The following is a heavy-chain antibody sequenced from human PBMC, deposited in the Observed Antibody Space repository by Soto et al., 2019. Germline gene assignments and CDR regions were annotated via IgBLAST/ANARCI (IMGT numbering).Heavy chain of an antibody. D-gene: IGHD2-15*01. J-gene: IGHJ4*02. Sequence: SETLSLTCAVSGGSISSGGYSWSWIRQPPGKGLEWIGYIYHSGSTYYNPSLKSRVTISVDRSKNQFFLKLSSVTAADTAVYYCARWVEVSLDYFDSWGQGTPVTVSS. CDR3: ARWVEVSLDYFDS. CDR1: GGSISSGGYS. CDR2: IYHSGST. V-gene: IGHV4-30-2*01.